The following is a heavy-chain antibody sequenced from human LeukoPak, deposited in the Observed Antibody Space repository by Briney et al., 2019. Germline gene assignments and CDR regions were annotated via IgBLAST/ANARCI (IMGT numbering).Heavy chain of an antibody. CDR1: GFTFSSYG. CDR3: ARTSRIQLWSQLDY. Sequence: GGSLGLSCAASGFTFSSYGMHWVRQAPGKGLEWVAVIWYDGSNKYYADSVKGRFTISRDNSKNTLYLQMNSLRAEDTAVYYCARTSRIQLWSQLDYWGQGTLVTVSS. J-gene: IGHJ4*02. CDR2: IWYDGSNK. D-gene: IGHD5-18*01. V-gene: IGHV3-33*01.